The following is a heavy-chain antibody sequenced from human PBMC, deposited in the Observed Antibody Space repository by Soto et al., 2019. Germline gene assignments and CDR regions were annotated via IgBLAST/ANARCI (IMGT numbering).Heavy chain of an antibody. V-gene: IGHV4-39*01. CDR2: IYYTGYT. CDR3: ARSAIATHWFFDL. D-gene: IGHD5-18*01. CDR1: GGPISSSSYY. J-gene: IGHJ2*01. Sequence: PSETLSLTCSVSGGPISSSSYYWGWIRQAPGKGLEWLATIYYTGYTYHNPSLKSHVTISVDTSKDQFYLELTSVTAADTAIYYCARSAIATHWFFDLWGRGTLVTVSS.